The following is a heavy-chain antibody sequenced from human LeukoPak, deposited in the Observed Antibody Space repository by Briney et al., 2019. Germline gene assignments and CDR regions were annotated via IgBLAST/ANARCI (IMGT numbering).Heavy chain of an antibody. CDR2: TSRGGGST. J-gene: IGHJ4*02. CDR1: GFTFSSYA. Sequence: GSLRLSCAASGFTFSSYAMSWVRQAPGKGLEWVSATSRGGGSTYYADSVKGRFTISRDNSKNTLYLQMNSLRAEDTAVYYCATSIPLIVVVPAAMLPFYFDYWGQGTLVTVSS. V-gene: IGHV3-23*01. D-gene: IGHD2-2*01. CDR3: ATSIPLIVVVPAAMLPFYFDY.